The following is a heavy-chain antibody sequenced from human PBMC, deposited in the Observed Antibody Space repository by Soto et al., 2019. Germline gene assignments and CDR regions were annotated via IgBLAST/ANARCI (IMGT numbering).Heavy chain of an antibody. J-gene: IGHJ6*03. Sequence: PSETLSLTCAVSGGSFSGYYWSWIRQPPGKGLEWIGEINHSGSTNYNPSLKSRVTISVDTSKNQFSLKLSSVTAADTAVYYCARGRSSCTNGVCYTGGVYYMDVWGKGTTVTVSS. CDR1: GGSFSGYY. D-gene: IGHD2-8*01. CDR3: ARGRSSCTNGVCYTGGVYYMDV. CDR2: INHSGST. V-gene: IGHV4-34*01.